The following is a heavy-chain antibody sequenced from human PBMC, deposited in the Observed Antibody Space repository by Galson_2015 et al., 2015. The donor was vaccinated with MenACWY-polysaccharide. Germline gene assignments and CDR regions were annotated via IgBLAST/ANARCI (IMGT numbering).Heavy chain of an antibody. CDR3: ARVRYSTGKYQFDY. V-gene: IGHV3-23*01. CDR1: GFTFSNYA. Sequence: LRLSCAASGFTFSNYAMSWVRQAPGKGLEWVSTIGGSGSNTHYADSVKGRFTISRDNSKNTLSLQMSSLRAEDTAVYYCARVRYSTGKYQFDYWGQGTLVAVSS. CDR2: IGGSGSNT. J-gene: IGHJ4*02. D-gene: IGHD2-2*01.